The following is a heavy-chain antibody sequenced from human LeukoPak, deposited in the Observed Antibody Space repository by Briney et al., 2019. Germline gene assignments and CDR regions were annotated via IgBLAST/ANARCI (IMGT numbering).Heavy chain of an antibody. CDR3: TTGPFDYYGSASYLANGMDV. V-gene: IGHV3-15*01. Sequence: TGGSLRLSCAASGFTFNNALMSWVRQAPGKGLEWVGRIKSKTDGGTTDYSAPVKGRFTISRDDSKETLYLQMNSLKSEDTAMYHCTTGPFDYYGSASYLANGMDVWGQGTTVTVSS. J-gene: IGHJ6*02. CDR2: IKSKTDGGTT. D-gene: IGHD3-10*01. CDR1: GFTFNNAL.